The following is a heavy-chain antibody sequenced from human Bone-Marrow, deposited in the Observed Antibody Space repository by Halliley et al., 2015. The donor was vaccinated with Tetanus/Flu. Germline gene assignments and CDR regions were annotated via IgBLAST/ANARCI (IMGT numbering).Heavy chain of an antibody. CDR3: ARGHSGV. J-gene: IGHJ4*02. D-gene: IGHD3-3*01. CDR2: IKNDGIEK. CDR1: GFTFSKYW. Sequence: SLRLSCATSGFTFSKYWIPWVRHAPGKGLEWVANIKNDGIEKYYAASVMGRFTISRDNAKNSVYLEMNSLRADDTATYFCARGHSGVWGQGTLVTVAS. V-gene: IGHV3-7*03.